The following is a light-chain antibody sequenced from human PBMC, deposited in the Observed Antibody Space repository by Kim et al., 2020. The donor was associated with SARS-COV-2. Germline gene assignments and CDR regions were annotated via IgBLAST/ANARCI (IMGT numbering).Light chain of an antibody. CDR3: QQYYSYPPV. V-gene: IGKV1-8*01. Sequence: ASTGDRVTITCRASQGISIYLAWYQQKPGKAPKLLIYAASTLQSGVPSRFSGSGSGTDFTLTISCLQSEDFATYYCQQYYSYPPVFGQGTRLEIK. J-gene: IGKJ5*01. CDR1: QGISIY. CDR2: AAS.